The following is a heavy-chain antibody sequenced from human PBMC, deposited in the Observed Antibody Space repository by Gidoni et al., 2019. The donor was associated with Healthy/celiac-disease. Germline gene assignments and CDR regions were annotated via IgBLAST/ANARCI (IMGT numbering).Heavy chain of an antibody. CDR2: IKSKTDGGTT. J-gene: IGHJ4*02. CDR1: GLPFSNAW. Sequence: EVQLVESGGGLVKPGGSLRLSCAASGLPFSNAWMSWVRQAPGKGLEWVGRIKSKTDGGTTDYAAPVKGRFTISRDESKNTLYLQMNSLKTEDTAVYYCTTGVAVAGFDYWGQGTLVTVSS. V-gene: IGHV3-15*01. D-gene: IGHD6-19*01. CDR3: TTGVAVAGFDY.